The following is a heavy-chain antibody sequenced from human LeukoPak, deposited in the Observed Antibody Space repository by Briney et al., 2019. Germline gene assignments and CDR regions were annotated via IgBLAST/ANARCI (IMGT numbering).Heavy chain of an antibody. D-gene: IGHD3-22*01. J-gene: IGHJ3*02. V-gene: IGHV1-3*01. Sequence: ASVKVSCKASGYTFTSYAMHWVRQAPGQRLEWMGWINAGNGNTKYSQKFQGRVTITRDTSASTAYMGLSSLRSEDTAVYYCARDPSGYDAFDIWGQGTMVTVSS. CDR3: ARDPSGYDAFDI. CDR2: INAGNGNT. CDR1: GYTFTSYA.